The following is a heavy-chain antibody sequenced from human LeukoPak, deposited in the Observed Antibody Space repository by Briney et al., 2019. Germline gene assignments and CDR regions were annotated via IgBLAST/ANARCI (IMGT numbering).Heavy chain of an antibody. V-gene: IGHV3-53*01. Sequence: GGSLRLSCAASGFTVSSNYMSWVRQAPGKGLEWVSVIYSGGSTYYADSVKGRFTISRDNSKNTLYLQMNSLRAEDTAVYCCARDYADYSDAFDIWGQGTMVTVFS. CDR3: ARDYADYSDAFDI. J-gene: IGHJ3*02. CDR1: GFTVSSNY. CDR2: IYSGGST. D-gene: IGHD4/OR15-4a*01.